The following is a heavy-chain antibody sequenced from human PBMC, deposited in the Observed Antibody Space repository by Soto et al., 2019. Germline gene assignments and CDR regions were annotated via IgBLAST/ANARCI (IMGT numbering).Heavy chain of an antibody. V-gene: IGHV3-21*01. CDR2: ISSSSSYI. D-gene: IGHD1-26*01. CDR3: ARGGSYSTTTCDY. CDR1: GFTFSSYS. J-gene: IGHJ4*02. Sequence: GGSLRLSCAASGFTFSSYSMNWVRQAPGKGLEWVSSISSSSSYIYYADSVKGRFTISRDNAKNSLYLQMNSLRAEDTAVYYCARGGSYSTTTCDYWGQGTLVTVSS.